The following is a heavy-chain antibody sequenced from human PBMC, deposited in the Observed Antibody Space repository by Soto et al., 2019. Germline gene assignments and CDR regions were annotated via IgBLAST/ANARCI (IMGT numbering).Heavy chain of an antibody. J-gene: IGHJ5*02. D-gene: IGHD2-15*01. CDR2: IYYSWST. CDR1: GGSISSGGYY. V-gene: IGHV4-31*03. Sequence: QVQLQESGPGLVKPSQTLSLTCTVSGGSISSGGYYWSWIRQHPEKVLEWIGYIYYSWSTYYNPSPKSRVTISVDTTKNQYTLKLSSVTGADTAMYYCARVVGNGDCSGGSCYEYNWFDRWGQGTLVTVSS. CDR3: ARVVGNGDCSGGSCYEYNWFDR.